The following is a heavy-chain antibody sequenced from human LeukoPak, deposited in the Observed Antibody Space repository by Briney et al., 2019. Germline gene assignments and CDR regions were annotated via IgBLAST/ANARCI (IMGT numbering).Heavy chain of an antibody. CDR1: GVSISSDKYY. CDR2: MYYSGSI. V-gene: IGHV4-31*03. J-gene: IGHJ3*01. CDR3: ATPYCGTISCLDVFDV. D-gene: IGHD2-21*01. Sequence: SETLSLTCTVSGVSISSDKYYWSWIRQRPGKGLEWIGYMYYSGSISYNPSLKSRASISIDGPKSQFSLRLTSVTAADTAVYYCATPYCGTISCLDVFDVWGQGTTVTVSS.